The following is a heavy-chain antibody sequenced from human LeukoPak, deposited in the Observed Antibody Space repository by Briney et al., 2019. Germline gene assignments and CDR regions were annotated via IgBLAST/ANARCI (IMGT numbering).Heavy chain of an antibody. CDR3: ARHVIYSGVYSYWFDP. CDR1: GGSITTYY. Sequence: PSETLSLTCTVSGGSITTYYWSWIRQPPGEGLEWIAFIYYGGSTNYNPSLKSRVAISLDTSKNQFSLRLTSVTAADTAVYYCARHVIYSGVYSYWFDPWGLGTLVTVSS. J-gene: IGHJ5*02. V-gene: IGHV4-59*08. D-gene: IGHD5-12*01. CDR2: IYYGGST.